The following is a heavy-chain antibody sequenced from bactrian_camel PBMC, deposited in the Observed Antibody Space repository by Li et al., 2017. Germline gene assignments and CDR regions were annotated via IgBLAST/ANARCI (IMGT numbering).Heavy chain of an antibody. V-gene: IGHV3S31*01. D-gene: IGHD6*01. CDR2: IDTDGAT. Sequence: VQLVESGGGSVQAGGSLRLSCAASGYTYSSWCMGWFRQPPGKGREGVASIDTDGATKYASAVKGRFTVAKDNAKNTLYLQMNSLKPEDTALYFCAADYGECTVASSDLRMVDYWGQGTQVTVSS. CDR3: AADYGECTVASSDLRMVDY. CDR1: GYTYSSWC. J-gene: IGHJ4*01.